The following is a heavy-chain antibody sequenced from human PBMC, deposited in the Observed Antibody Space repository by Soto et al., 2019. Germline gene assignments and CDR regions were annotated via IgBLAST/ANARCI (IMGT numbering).Heavy chain of an antibody. J-gene: IGHJ3*02. V-gene: IGHV1-2*02. CDR1: GYSFTGYY. CDR2: INPKSGGT. CDR3: ARDLRIDYSGASAFDI. Sequence: QVHLVQSGAEVKKPGASVKFSCKTSGYSFTGYYIHWVRQAPGQGLEWMGLINPKSGGTNYAQQFQGRVTMTRDTSISTGYIELSSLRSDDTAIYYCARDLRIDYSGASAFDICGQGTIVTVSS. D-gene: IGHD3-10*01.